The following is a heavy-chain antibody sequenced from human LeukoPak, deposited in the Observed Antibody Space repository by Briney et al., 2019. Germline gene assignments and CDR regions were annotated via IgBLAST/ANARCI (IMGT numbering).Heavy chain of an antibody. Sequence: GGGLRLSCAASGFTFSSYSMNWVRQAPGKGLEWVAVISYDGSNKYYADSVKGRFTISRDNAKNSLFLQMNSLRAEDTAVYYCARVLRYCSGGNCYSGGLGYMDVWGKGTTVTISS. CDR3: ARVLRYCSGGNCYSGGLGYMDV. J-gene: IGHJ6*03. D-gene: IGHD2-15*01. V-gene: IGHV3-30*03. CDR2: ISYDGSNK. CDR1: GFTFSSYS.